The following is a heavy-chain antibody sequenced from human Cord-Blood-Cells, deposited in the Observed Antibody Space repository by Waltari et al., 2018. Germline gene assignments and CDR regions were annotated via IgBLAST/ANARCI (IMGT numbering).Heavy chain of an antibody. CDR1: GYSFTSYW. Sequence: EVQLVQSGAEVKKPGESLKISCKGSGYSFTSYWTGWVRQLPGKGLEWMGIIYPGDSDTRYSPSFQGQVTISADKSISTAYLQWSSLKASDTAMYYCARRNRANWGSSWYFDLWGRGTLVTVSS. CDR2: IYPGDSDT. D-gene: IGHD7-27*01. V-gene: IGHV5-51*01. CDR3: ARRNRANWGSSWYFDL. J-gene: IGHJ2*01.